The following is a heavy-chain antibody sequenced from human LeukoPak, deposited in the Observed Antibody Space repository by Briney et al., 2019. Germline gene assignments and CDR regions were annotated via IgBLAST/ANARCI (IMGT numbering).Heavy chain of an antibody. J-gene: IGHJ4*02. CDR2: IIPIFGTA. V-gene: IGHV1-69*13. Sequence: SVKVSCKASGGTISSYAISWVRQAPGQGLECMGGIIPIFGTANYAQKFQGRVTITADESTSTAYMELSSLRSEDTAVYYCARSYSYGIYYFDYWGQGTLVTVSS. D-gene: IGHD5-18*01. CDR1: GGTISSYA. CDR3: ARSYSYGIYYFDY.